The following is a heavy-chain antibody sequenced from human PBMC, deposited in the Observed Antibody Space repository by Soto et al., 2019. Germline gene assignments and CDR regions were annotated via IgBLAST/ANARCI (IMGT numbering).Heavy chain of an antibody. CDR1: GYTFTGYY. CDR2: INPNSGGT. V-gene: IGHV1-2*04. D-gene: IGHD2-15*01. J-gene: IGHJ5*02. Sequence: QVQLVQSGAEVKKPGASVKVSCKASGYTFTGYYMHWVRQAPGQGLEWMGWINPNSGGTNYAQKFQGLVTMTRDTSISTAYMELRRLRSDDTAVYYCVRVAGNRKQNCSGGSCLFIWFDPWGQGTLVTVSS. CDR3: VRVAGNRKQNCSGGSCLFIWFDP.